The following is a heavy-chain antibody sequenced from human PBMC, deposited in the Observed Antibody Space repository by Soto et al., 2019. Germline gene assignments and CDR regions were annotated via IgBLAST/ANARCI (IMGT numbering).Heavy chain of an antibody. D-gene: IGHD6-13*01. CDR3: AKGRKYSSSWSNNWFDP. CDR2: ISGSGGST. Sequence: GGSLRLSCAASGVTVKSYAMSWVRQAPGKGLEWVSAISGSGGSTYYADSVKGRFTISRDNSKNTLYLQMNSLRAEDTAVYYCAKGRKYSSSWSNNWFDPWGQGTLVTVSS. V-gene: IGHV3-23*01. CDR1: GVTVKSYA. J-gene: IGHJ5*02.